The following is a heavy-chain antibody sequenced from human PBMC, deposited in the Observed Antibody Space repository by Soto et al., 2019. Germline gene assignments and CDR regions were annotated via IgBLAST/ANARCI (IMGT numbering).Heavy chain of an antibody. V-gene: IGHV4-30-4*01. D-gene: IGHD1-1*01. CDR3: ARGAPYWNNDGPSFYGMDV. Sequence: PSETLSLTCTVSGSSISSGGYYWNWIRQHSGKGLEWIGYMHYDGRTYYNPSLESRVTISVDTSKNQVSLRLSSVSAADTAVYYCARGAPYWNNDGPSFYGMDVWGQGTTVTVSS. J-gene: IGHJ6*02. CDR2: MHYDGRT. CDR1: GSSISSGGYY.